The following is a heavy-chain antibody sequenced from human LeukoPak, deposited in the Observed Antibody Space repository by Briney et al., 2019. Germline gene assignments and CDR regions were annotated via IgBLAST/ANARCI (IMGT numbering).Heavy chain of an antibody. V-gene: IGHV3-23*01. J-gene: IGHJ4*02. D-gene: IGHD6-13*01. CDR3: AKDLGMIAAAYFDY. CDR1: GFTFSNYW. CDR2: ISGSGGST. Sequence: GGSLRLSCAASGFTFSNYWMSWVRQAPGKGLEWVSAISGSGGSTYYADSVKGRFTISRDNSKNTLYLQMNSLRAEDTAVYYCAKDLGMIAAAYFDYWGQGTLVTVSS.